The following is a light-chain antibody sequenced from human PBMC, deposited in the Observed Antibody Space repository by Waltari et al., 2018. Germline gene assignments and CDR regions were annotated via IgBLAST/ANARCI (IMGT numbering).Light chain of an antibody. CDR2: GTN. V-gene: IGLV1-40*01. Sequence: QSVLTQPPSVSGAPGQRVTISCPGSSSNIRAGHDVPWYQVFPGTAPKLLIYGTNNRPSGVPDRFPGSKSGTSASLAISGLQAEDEANYYCQSFDISLSVGVLVGGGTKVSVL. CDR3: QSFDISLSVGVL. CDR1: SSNIRAGHD. J-gene: IGLJ2*01.